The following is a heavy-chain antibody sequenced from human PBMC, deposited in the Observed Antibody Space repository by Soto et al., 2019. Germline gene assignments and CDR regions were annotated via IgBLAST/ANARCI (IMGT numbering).Heavy chain of an antibody. Sequence: ASVKVSCKVSGYTLTELSMHWVRQAPGKGLEWMGGFDPEDGETIYAQKFQGRVNMTEDTSTDTTYMELSSLRSEDTAVYYCATDRGTHYGLDYWGQGTLVTVSS. CDR3: ATDRGTHYGLDY. CDR1: GYTLTELS. CDR2: FDPEDGET. J-gene: IGHJ4*02. V-gene: IGHV1-24*01. D-gene: IGHD4-17*01.